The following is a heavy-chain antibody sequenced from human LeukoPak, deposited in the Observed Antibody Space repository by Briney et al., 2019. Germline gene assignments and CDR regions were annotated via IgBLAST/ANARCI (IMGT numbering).Heavy chain of an antibody. CDR3: ARLETFSYSFDY. V-gene: IGHV3-33*01. D-gene: IGHD1-26*01. Sequence: GGSLRLSCAASGFTFSSYGMHWVRQAPGKGLEWVAVIWYDGSNKYYADSVKGRFTISRDNSKNTLYLQVNSLRAEDTAVYYCARLETFSYSFDYWGQGTLVTVSS. CDR1: GFTFSSYG. J-gene: IGHJ4*02. CDR2: IWYDGSNK.